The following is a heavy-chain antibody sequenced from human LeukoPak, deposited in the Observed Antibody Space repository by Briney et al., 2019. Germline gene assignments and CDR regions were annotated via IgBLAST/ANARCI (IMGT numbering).Heavy chain of an antibody. CDR3: ARAVDTAMVTPHYFDY. CDR1: GGSISSYY. V-gene: IGHV4-59*01. D-gene: IGHD5-18*01. Sequence: PSETLSLTCTVSGGSISSYYWSWIRQPPGKGLERIGYIYYSGSTNYNPSLKSRVTISVDTSKNQFSLKLSSVTAADTAVYYCARAVDTAMVTPHYFDYWGQGTLVTVSS. CDR2: IYYSGST. J-gene: IGHJ4*02.